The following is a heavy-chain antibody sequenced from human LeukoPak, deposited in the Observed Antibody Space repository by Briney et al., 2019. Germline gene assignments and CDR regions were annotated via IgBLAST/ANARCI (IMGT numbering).Heavy chain of an antibody. CDR1: GYSISSGYY. D-gene: IGHD3-22*01. CDR3: AREPYYYESSGSTAP. CDR2: IYHSGST. J-gene: IGHJ5*02. Sequence: SETLSLTCTVSGYSISSGYYWGWIRQPPGKGLEWIASIYHSGSTYYNSSLKSRVTMSVDTSKKQFSLKLSSVTAADTAVYYCAREPYYYESSGSTAPWGQGTLVTVSS. V-gene: IGHV4-38-2*02.